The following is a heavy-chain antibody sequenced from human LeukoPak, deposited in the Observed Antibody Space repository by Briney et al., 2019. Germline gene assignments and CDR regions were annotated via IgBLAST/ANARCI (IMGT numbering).Heavy chain of an antibody. CDR1: GFTFSSYG. J-gene: IGHJ4*02. Sequence: EGSLRLSCAASGFTFSSYGMHWVRQAPGKGLEWVAFIRYDGSNKYYADSVKGRFTISRDNSKNTLYLQMNSLRAEDTAVYYCAKDGSVGYGSGSYSYWGQGTLVTVSS. V-gene: IGHV3-30*02. D-gene: IGHD3-10*01. CDR3: AKDGSVGYGSGSYSY. CDR2: IRYDGSNK.